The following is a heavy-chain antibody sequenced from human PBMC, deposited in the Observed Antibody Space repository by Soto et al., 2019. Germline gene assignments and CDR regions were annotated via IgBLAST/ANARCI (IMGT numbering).Heavy chain of an antibody. CDR2: IIPILGIA. CDR3: ARVRYGDYLGVDY. J-gene: IGHJ4*02. CDR1: GGTFSSYT. D-gene: IGHD4-17*01. V-gene: IGHV1-69*02. Sequence: QVQLAQSGAEVKKPGSSVKVSCKASGGTFSSYTISWVRQAPGQGLEWMGRIIPILGIANYAQKFQGRVTITADKPTRTAYMELSSLRAEGTAVYYCARVRYGDYLGVDYWGQGTLVTVSS.